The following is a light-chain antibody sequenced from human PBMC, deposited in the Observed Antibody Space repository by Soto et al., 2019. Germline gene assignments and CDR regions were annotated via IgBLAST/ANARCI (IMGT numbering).Light chain of an antibody. CDR1: QSINSN. CDR3: QQYNNWPRAT. CDR2: RAS. J-gene: IGKJ4*01. Sequence: MTQSPSSLSVSPGERATLSCRASQSINSNLAWYQQKPGQAPRLLMFRASIRATGFPARFSGSGSGTEFNITISSLQSEDSAIYYCQQYNNWPRATFGGGTKVEIK. V-gene: IGKV3-15*01.